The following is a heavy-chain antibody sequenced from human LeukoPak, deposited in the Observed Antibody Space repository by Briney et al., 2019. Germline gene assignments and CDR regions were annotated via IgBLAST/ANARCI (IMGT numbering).Heavy chain of an antibody. V-gene: IGHV3-7*01. D-gene: IGHD6-19*01. Sequence: PGGSLRLSCAASGFTFSSYAMSWVRQAPGKGLEWVANIKQDGSEKYYVDSVKGRFTISRDNAKNSLYLQMNSLRAEDTAVYYCARDFIAVAGTELDYWGQGTLVTVSS. CDR3: ARDFIAVAGTELDY. J-gene: IGHJ4*02. CDR2: IKQDGSEK. CDR1: GFTFSSYA.